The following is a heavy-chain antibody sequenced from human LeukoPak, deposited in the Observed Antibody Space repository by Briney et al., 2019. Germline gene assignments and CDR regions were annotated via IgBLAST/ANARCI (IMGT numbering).Heavy chain of an antibody. CDR3: ARLLIYCSSTSCHFDY. Sequence: TSETLSLTCTVSGGSISSSNYYWGWMRQPPGKGLEWIGSIYYSGITYYNPSLKSRVTISVETSNNQFSLKLSSVTAADTAMYYCARLLIYCSSTSCHFDYWGQGTLVTVFS. CDR1: GGSISSSNYY. D-gene: IGHD2-2*01. CDR2: IYYSGIT. V-gene: IGHV4-39*01. J-gene: IGHJ4*02.